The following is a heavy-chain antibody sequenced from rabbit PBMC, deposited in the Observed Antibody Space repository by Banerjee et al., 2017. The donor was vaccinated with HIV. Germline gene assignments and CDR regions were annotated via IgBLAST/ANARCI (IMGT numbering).Heavy chain of an antibody. J-gene: IGHJ4*01. CDR2: IYAGSSGVT. V-gene: IGHV1S45*01. CDR1: GFSFSGDYD. Sequence: QEQLVESGGGLVKPGASLTLTCKASGFSFSGDYDMCWVRQAPGKGLEWIACIYAGSSGVTWYASWAKGRFTISKTSSTTVTLQMTSLTAADTATYFCARDDAPNGAYIFNLWGPGTLVTVS. D-gene: IGHD2-1*01. CDR3: ARDDAPNGAYIFNL.